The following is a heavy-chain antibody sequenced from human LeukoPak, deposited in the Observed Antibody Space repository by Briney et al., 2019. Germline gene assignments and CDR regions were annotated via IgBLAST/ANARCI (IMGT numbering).Heavy chain of an antibody. V-gene: IGHV3-64*01. CDR1: GFTFSSYA. CDR2: ISSNGGST. CDR3: ARKGETGEYDY. J-gene: IGHJ4*02. Sequence: GGSLRLSCAASGFTFSSYAMHWVRQAPGKGLEYVSAISSNGGSTYYANSVKGRFTISRDNSKNTLYLQMGSLRAEDMAVYYCARKGETGEYDYWGQGTLVTVSS. D-gene: IGHD1-1*01.